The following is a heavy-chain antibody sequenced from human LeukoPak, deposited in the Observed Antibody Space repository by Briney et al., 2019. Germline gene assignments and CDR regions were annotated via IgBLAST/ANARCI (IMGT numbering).Heavy chain of an antibody. J-gene: IGHJ5*02. CDR3: ARDEANFYPTVGWFDP. V-gene: IGHV4-39*07. CDR2: IYYGGST. Sequence: SETLSLTCTVSGGSISSSSYYWGWIHQPPGKGLEWIGSIYYGGSTYYNPSLKSRVTISVDTSKNQFSLKLSSVTAADTAVYYCARDEANFYPTVGWFDPWGQGTLVTVSS. CDR1: GGSISSSSYY. D-gene: IGHD2/OR15-2a*01.